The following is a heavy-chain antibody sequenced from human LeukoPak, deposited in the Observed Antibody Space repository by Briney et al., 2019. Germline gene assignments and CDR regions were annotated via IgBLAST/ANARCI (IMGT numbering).Heavy chain of an antibody. J-gene: IGHJ4*02. Sequence: NPSETLSLTCTVSGGSISGTSYSWGWIRQPPGKGLEWIGSIYYSGSTYYNPSLKSRVTISVDTSKNQFSLKLSSVTAADTAVYYCARDPGNTGIGYYWGQGTLVTVSS. CDR1: GGSISGTSYS. CDR3: ARDPGNTGIGYY. V-gene: IGHV4-39*07. D-gene: IGHD6-13*01. CDR2: IYYSGST.